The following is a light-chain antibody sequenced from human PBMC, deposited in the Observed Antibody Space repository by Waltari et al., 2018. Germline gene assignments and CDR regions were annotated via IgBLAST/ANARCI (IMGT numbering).Light chain of an antibody. CDR1: SSDVGGYNY. J-gene: IGLJ2*01. CDR2: EVS. CDR3: SSYAGSNNWKV. V-gene: IGLV2-8*01. Sequence: QSALTQPPSASGSPGQSVTISCTGTSSDVGGYNYVSWYQQHPGKAPKLMICEVSKRPSGVPDRFSGSKSGNTASLTVSGLQAEDEADYYCSSYAGSNNWKVFGGGTKLTVL.